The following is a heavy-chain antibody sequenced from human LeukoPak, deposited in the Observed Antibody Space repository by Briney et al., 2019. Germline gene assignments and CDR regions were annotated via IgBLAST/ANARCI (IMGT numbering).Heavy chain of an antibody. V-gene: IGHV3-23*01. D-gene: IGHD2-2*01. Sequence: GGSLRLSCAASGFTFSRYWMHWVRQAPGKGLEWVSAISGSGGSTYYADSVKGRFTISRDNSKNTLYLQMNSLRAEDTAVYYCAKRYCSSTSCSLFDYWGQGTLVTVSS. CDR2: ISGSGGST. CDR1: GFTFSRYW. CDR3: AKRYCSSTSCSLFDY. J-gene: IGHJ4*02.